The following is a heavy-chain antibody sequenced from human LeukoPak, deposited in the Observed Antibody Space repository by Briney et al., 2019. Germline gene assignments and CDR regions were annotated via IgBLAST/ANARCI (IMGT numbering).Heavy chain of an antibody. J-gene: IGHJ4*02. CDR3: ARWSYGSGSQRVY. Sequence: NSGGSLRLSCAASGFTFSSYSMNWVRQAPGKGLEWVSSISSSSSYIYYADSVKGRFTISRDNAKNSLYLQMNSLRAEDTAVYYCARWSYGSGSQRVYWGQGTLVTVSS. V-gene: IGHV3-21*01. CDR2: ISSSSSYI. D-gene: IGHD3-10*01. CDR1: GFTFSSYS.